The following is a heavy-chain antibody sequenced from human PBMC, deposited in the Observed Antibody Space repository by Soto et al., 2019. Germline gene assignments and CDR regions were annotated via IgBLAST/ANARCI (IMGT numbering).Heavy chain of an antibody. V-gene: IGHV1-69*13. D-gene: IGHD2-2*01. J-gene: IGHJ3*02. Sequence: SVKVSCKASGGTFSSYAISWVRQAPGQGLEWMGGIIPIFGTANYAQKFQGRVTITADESTSTAYMELSSLRSEDTAVYNCATDTRDHDAFDIWGQGTMVTVSS. CDR1: GGTFSSYA. CDR3: ATDTRDHDAFDI. CDR2: IIPIFGTA.